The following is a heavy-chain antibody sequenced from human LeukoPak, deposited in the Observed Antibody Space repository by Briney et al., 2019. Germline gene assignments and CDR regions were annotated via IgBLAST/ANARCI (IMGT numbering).Heavy chain of an antibody. CDR1: GGSFSDYY. CDR2: INHSGST. Sequence: PSETLSLTSAVYGGSFSDYYWSWIRQPPGKGLEWIGEINHSGSTNYNPSLKSRVTISVDTSKNQFSLKLSSVTAADTAVYYCARGYSSSSYNWFDPWGQGTLVTVSS. D-gene: IGHD6-6*01. J-gene: IGHJ5*02. V-gene: IGHV4-34*01. CDR3: ARGYSSSSYNWFDP.